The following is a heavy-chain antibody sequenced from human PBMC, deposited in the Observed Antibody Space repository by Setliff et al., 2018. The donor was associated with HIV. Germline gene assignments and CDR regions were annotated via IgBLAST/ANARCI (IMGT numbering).Heavy chain of an antibody. V-gene: IGHV4-39*07. CDR2: IYSGGST. Sequence: SETLSLTCTVSGGSIRTGSYYWGWIRQPPGKRLEWLASIYSGGSTLYNPSLKSRVTISRDTSKNQFSLKLSSVTAADTAVYYCARPALGIGGGSRFDNWGQGIRVTVSS. CDR1: GGSIRTGSYY. J-gene: IGHJ4*02. D-gene: IGHD3-16*01. CDR3: ARPALGIGGGSRFDN.